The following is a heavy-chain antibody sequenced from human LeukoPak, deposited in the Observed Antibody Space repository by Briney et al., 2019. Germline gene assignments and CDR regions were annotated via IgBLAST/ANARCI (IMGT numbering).Heavy chain of an antibody. CDR1: GYTFTSYA. D-gene: IGHD6-13*01. Sequence: ASVKVSCKASGYTFTSYAMNWVRQARGQGLEWMGWINTNTGNPTYAQGFTGRFVFSLDTSVSTSYLQISSLKAEDTAVFYCARPSSSWPGDAFDIWGQGTMVTVSS. CDR2: INTNTGNP. J-gene: IGHJ3*02. V-gene: IGHV7-4-1*02. CDR3: ARPSSSWPGDAFDI.